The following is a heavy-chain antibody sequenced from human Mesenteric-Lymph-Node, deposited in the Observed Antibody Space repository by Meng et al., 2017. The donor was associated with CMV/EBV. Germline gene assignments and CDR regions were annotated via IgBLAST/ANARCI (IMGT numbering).Heavy chain of an antibody. CDR3: AKDDPVVAN. J-gene: IGHJ4*02. CDR1: GFTFNIAW. V-gene: IGHV3-30*02. Sequence: GESLKISCTASGFTFNIAWMSWVRQTPDKRLEWVAFIRMDESDIFYGASVKGRFTISRDRSRKSLFLQMNSLRTDDTTVYYCAKDDPVVANWGQGTLVTVSS. D-gene: IGHD4-23*01. CDR2: IRMDESDI.